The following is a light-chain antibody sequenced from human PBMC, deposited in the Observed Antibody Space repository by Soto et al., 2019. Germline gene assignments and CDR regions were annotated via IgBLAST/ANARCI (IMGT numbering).Light chain of an antibody. J-gene: IGKJ1*01. Sequence: DIVLTQFPGTLSLSPGERATLSCRTSKSITANDLAWYQQKAGQAPRLLIYGASNRASGIPDRFSGSGSGTDFTLTITRLEPEDFAVYYCPQYDSVPRTFGRGTKVEIK. CDR1: KSITAND. V-gene: IGKV3-20*01. CDR2: GAS. CDR3: PQYDSVPRT.